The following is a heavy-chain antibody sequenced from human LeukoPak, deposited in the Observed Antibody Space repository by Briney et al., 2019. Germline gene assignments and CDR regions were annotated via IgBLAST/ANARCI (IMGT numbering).Heavy chain of an antibody. CDR2: IYYSGST. CDR3: ARKYSSGWYLYYYYYMDV. CDR1: GESISGFY. D-gene: IGHD6-19*01. Sequence: SETLSLTCTVSGESISGFYWTWIRQPPGKGLEWIGYIYYSGSTNYNPSLKSRVTISVDTSKNQFSLKLSSVTAADTAVYYCARKYSSGWYLYYYYYMDVWGKGTTVTISS. V-gene: IGHV4-59*12. J-gene: IGHJ6*03.